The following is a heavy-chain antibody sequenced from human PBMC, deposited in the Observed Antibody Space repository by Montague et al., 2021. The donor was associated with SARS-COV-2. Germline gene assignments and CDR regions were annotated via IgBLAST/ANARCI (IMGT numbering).Heavy chain of an antibody. J-gene: IGHJ4*02. CDR3: ARSHYSVSWCPD. CDR1: GGSISSYY. CDR2: ISYTGHT. V-gene: IGHV4-59*12. Sequence: SETLSLTCTVSGGSISSYYWSWIRQSPGKGLEWIGEISYTGHTRYNPSLQSRVSISGDSSENQFSLTLTSVTAADTAVYYCARSHYSVSWCPDWGQGALVTVSS. D-gene: IGHD5/OR15-5a*01.